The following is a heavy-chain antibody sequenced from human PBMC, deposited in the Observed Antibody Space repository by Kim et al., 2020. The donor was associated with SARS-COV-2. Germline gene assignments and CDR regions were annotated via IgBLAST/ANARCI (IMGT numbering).Heavy chain of an antibody. CDR2: IWYDGSNK. CDR1: GFTFSSYG. Sequence: GGSLRLSCAASGFTFSSYGMHWVRQAPGKGLEWVAVIWYDGSNKYYADSVKGRFTISRDNSKNTLYLQMNSLRAEDTAVYYCARDGGWSGWYLKYFQHWGQGTLVTVSS. J-gene: IGHJ1*01. V-gene: IGHV3-33*01. D-gene: IGHD6-19*01. CDR3: ARDGGWSGWYLKYFQH.